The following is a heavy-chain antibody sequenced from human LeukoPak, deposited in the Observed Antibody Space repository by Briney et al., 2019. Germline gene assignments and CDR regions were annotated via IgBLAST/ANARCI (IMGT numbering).Heavy chain of an antibody. J-gene: IGHJ5*02. V-gene: IGHV3-48*01. D-gene: IGHD2-15*01. Sequence: GGSLRLSCAGSGFTFSSYDMTWIRQAPGKGLEWVSYISISSSTIYYAESVKGRFTISRDNAKNSLYLQVNSLRAEDTAVYYCARGDYSNWFDPWGQGTLVTVSS. CDR1: GFTFSSYD. CDR2: ISISSSTI. CDR3: ARGDYSNWFDP.